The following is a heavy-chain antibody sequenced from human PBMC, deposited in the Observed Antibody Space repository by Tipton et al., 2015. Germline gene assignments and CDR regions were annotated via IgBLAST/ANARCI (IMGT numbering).Heavy chain of an antibody. CDR3: ARGRNNAFDI. J-gene: IGHJ3*02. CDR1: GSSVSSGNYY. V-gene: IGHV4-61*01. Sequence: TLSLTCSVSGSSVSSGNYYWSWIRQPPGKGLEWIGYVSHSDTSHYNPSLKSRVTISVDTSKNQFSLTLNSLTAADTAVYYCARGRNNAFDIWGQGTLVTVSS. CDR2: VSHSDTS.